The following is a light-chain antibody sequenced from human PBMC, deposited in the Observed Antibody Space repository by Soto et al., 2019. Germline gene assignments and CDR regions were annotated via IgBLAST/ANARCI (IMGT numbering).Light chain of an antibody. V-gene: IGKV3-15*01. Sequence: ETVMTQSPATLSVSPGARDTLSCVASQSITNNLAWYQQKPGQAPRLLIYGASTRASGIPARFSGRGSGTDFTLTISSLEPEDFAVYYCQQRLNWQVTFGQGTRLEI. J-gene: IGKJ5*01. CDR2: GAS. CDR3: QQRLNWQVT. CDR1: QSITNN.